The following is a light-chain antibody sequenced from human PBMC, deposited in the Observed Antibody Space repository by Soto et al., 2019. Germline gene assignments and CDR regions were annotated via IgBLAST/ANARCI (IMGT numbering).Light chain of an antibody. J-gene: IGKJ2*01. CDR2: WAS. CDR1: QSVLYSSNNKNY. Sequence: DIVMTQSPDSLAVSLGERATINCKSSQSVLYSSNNKNYLAWYQQRPRQPPKLLIYWASTRESGVPDRFSGSGSGTDFTLTITSLKAEDVAVYYCQQYESTPPTFGQGTKLEIK. CDR3: QQYESTPPT. V-gene: IGKV4-1*01.